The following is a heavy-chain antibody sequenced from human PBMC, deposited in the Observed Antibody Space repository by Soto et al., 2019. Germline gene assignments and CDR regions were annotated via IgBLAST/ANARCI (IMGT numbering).Heavy chain of an antibody. CDR3: AKAATTNWRGDLWG. CDR2: ISGSGNST. D-gene: IGHD3-10*01. J-gene: IGHJ4*02. V-gene: IGHV3-23*01. Sequence: GGSLRLSCAASGFTFSSSSMSWVRQAPGKGLEWVSGISGSGNSTDYADSVKGRSTVSRDNSKNTVYMQMNRLRAEDTAMYYCAKAATTNWRGDLWGWGQRVPVSV. CDR1: GFTFSSSS.